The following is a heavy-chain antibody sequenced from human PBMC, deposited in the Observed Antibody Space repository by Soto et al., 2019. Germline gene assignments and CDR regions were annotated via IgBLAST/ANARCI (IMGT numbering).Heavy chain of an antibody. V-gene: IGHV3-23*01. J-gene: IGHJ3*02. D-gene: IGHD4-17*01. CDR3: AHPRGYGVFDAYDI. CDR2: LTPGGGET. CDR1: GFTFSTYA. Sequence: GGSLRLSCVASGFTFSTYAMSWVRQAPGKGLEWVSALTPGGGETYYADSVKGRFTISRDNSMNALYLQMNSLRIEDTAVYYCAHPRGYGVFDAYDIWGQGTMVTVSS.